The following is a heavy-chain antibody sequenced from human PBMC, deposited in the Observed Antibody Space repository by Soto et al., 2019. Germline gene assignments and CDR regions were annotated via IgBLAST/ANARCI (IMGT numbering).Heavy chain of an antibody. CDR1: GFSLSTSGVG. CDR2: IYWDDDK. V-gene: IGHV2-5*02. D-gene: IGHD6-19*01. J-gene: IGHJ3*01. Sequence: QITSKESGPTLVKPTQTLTLTCTFSGFSLSTSGVGVGWIRQPPGKALQWLAVIYWDDDKRYSPSLKSRLTITKDTSKNQVVLTMTTMDPVDTATYYCAHSPGGILVAGRPFHVWGQGTMVTVSS. CDR3: AHSPGGILVAGRPFHV.